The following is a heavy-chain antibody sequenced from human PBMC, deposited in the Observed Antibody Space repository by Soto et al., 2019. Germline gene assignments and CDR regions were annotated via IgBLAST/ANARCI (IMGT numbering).Heavy chain of an antibody. D-gene: IGHD3-9*01. V-gene: IGHV3-21*01. CDR1: GFTFSSYS. Sequence: GGSLRPSCAVSGFTFSSYSMNWVRQAPGKGLEWVSSISSGNSYIYYADSVRGRFTVSRDNAKSSLYLQMNSLRAEDTAVYYCATQMDYNILTGYRPFDYWGQGTLVTVYS. CDR2: ISSGNSYI. CDR3: ATQMDYNILTGYRPFDY. J-gene: IGHJ4*02.